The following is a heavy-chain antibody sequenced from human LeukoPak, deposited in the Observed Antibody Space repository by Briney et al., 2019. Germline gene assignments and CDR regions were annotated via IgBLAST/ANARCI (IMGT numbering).Heavy chain of an antibody. CDR3: AKRGGALSH. CDR2: INPNSGDT. Sequence: ASVKVSCKTSGYLFTGFYIHWVRQVPGQGLEWMGWINPNSGDTKSAPKFQGRVAMTRVTSINTAYMEMSGLTPDDTAIYYCAKRGGALSHWGQGTPVTVTS. J-gene: IGHJ4*02. CDR1: GYLFTGFY. V-gene: IGHV1-2*02. D-gene: IGHD2-21*01.